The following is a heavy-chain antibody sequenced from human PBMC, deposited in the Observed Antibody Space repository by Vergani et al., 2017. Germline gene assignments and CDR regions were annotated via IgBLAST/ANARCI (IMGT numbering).Heavy chain of an antibody. V-gene: IGHV3-23*01. J-gene: IGHJ4*02. CDR3: AKDRPRDWETPRFLFDY. D-gene: IGHD1-26*01. CDR2: ISASGGST. Sequence: EVQLLESGGGLVQPGESLRLSCTVSGFTFTSYGISWVRQAPGKGLEWVSGISASGGSTYYTDSVKGRFIISRDISKNTLYLQMSSLRADDTAVYYCAKDRPRDWETPRFLFDYWGQGTLVAVSS. CDR1: GFTFTSYG.